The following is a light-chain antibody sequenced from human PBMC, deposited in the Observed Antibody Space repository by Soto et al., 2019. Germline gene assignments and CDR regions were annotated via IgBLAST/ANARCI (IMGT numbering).Light chain of an antibody. CDR1: SSNIGSNT. CDR3: AAWDDSLNGHWV. CDR2: SNN. Sequence: QSVLTQPPSASGTPGQRVTISCSGSSSNIGSNTVNWYQQLPGTAPKLLIYSNNQRPSGVPDRFSGSKSDTSASLAISGLQSEDEADYYCAAWDDSLNGHWVFGGGTKLPS. V-gene: IGLV1-44*01. J-gene: IGLJ3*02.